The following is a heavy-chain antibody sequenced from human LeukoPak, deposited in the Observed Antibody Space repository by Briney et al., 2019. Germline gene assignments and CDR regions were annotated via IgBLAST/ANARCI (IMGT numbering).Heavy chain of an antibody. CDR2: INPNTDDT. J-gene: IGHJ4*02. CDR1: VYTFTVYY. V-gene: IGHV1-2*02. Sequence: ASVTVSFTASVYTFTVYYMHWVRQAPGPGLEWMGWINPNTDDTKYAQKFQDKATMTRDTSISTVYMDLNSLTSDDTAVYYCARGDTVVLIGPTEYYFDYWGQGTLVTVSS. D-gene: IGHD2-15*01. CDR3: ARGDTVVLIGPTEYYFDY.